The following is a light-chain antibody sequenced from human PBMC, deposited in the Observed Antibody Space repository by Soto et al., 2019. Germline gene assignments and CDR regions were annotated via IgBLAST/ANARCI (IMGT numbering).Light chain of an antibody. J-gene: IGKJ4*01. CDR1: QDINSY. V-gene: IGKV1-9*01. Sequence: IQLTQSPSSLSASVGDRVTITCRASQDINSYLAWYQQKPGKAPNLVIYAGTSLQSGVPSRFSGSGSGTEFTLTISSLQPAAFATYYCQQLHVYPSTFGGGTKVE. CDR2: AGT. CDR3: QQLHVYPST.